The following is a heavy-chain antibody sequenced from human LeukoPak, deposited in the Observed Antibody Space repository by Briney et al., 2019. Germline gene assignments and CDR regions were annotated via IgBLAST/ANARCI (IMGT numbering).Heavy chain of an antibody. CDR3: ASSRRYGDLDY. J-gene: IGHJ4*02. CDR1: GFTFSTYW. CDR2: IWYDGSNK. D-gene: IGHD4-17*01. V-gene: IGHV3-33*08. Sequence: SGTSLRLSCAASGFTFSTYWMNWVRQAPGKGLEWVAVIWYDGSNKYYADSVKGRFTISRDNPKNTLYLQMNSLRAEDTAVYYCASSRRYGDLDYWGQGTLVTVSS.